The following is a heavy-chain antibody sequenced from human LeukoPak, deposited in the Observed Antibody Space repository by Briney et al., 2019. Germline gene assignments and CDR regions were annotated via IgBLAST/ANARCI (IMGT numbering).Heavy chain of an antibody. Sequence: PGGSLRLSCAASGFSFSSFGMHWVRQAPGKGLEWVALIGHDGSNEFEAESVKGRFTISRDNSMNIVYLQMNSLRVDDTAVYYCASGGSSWSGDYWGQGTLVTVSS. V-gene: IGHV3-33*03. J-gene: IGHJ4*02. CDR1: GFSFSSFG. CDR3: ASGGSSWSGDY. D-gene: IGHD6-13*01. CDR2: IGHDGSNE.